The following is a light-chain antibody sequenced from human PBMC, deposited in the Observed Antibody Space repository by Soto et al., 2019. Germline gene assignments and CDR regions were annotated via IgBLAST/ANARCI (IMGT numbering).Light chain of an antibody. CDR3: QQLNSYPLT. CDR1: QGISSY. V-gene: IGKV1-9*01. CDR2: AAS. J-gene: IGKJ4*01. Sequence: DIQLTQSPAFLSASLGDRVTITCGASQGISSYLAWYQQKKGKAPKLLIYAASTLQSGVPSRFSGSGYGTEFTLTISSLQPEDFATYYCQQLNSYPLTFGGGTKVDIK.